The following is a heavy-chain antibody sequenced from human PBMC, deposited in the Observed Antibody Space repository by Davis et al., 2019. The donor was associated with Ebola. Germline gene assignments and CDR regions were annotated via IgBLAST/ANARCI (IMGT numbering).Heavy chain of an antibody. J-gene: IGHJ6*02. CDR2: IHHSGST. Sequence: SETLTPTFAAPGCSSSSSNWGRSARQPPREGREWIGEIHHSGSTTYHPPLKIRFTISVDKSKNQFSLKLSSVPAADTAVYYCARQTHYYGSGSYFSYYYYYGMDVWGQGTTVTVSS. V-gene: IGHV4-4*02. CDR1: GCSSSSSNW. D-gene: IGHD3-10*01. CDR3: ARQTHYYGSGSYFSYYYYYGMDV.